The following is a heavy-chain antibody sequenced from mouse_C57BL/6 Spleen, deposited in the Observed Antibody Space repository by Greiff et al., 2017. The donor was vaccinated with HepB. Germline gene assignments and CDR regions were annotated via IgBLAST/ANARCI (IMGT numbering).Heavy chain of an antibody. J-gene: IGHJ2*01. CDR2: IDPSDSYT. CDR3: TRAYYYGSSYYVDY. V-gene: IGHV1-69*01. Sequence: QVQLQQPGAELVMPGASVKLSCKASGYTFTSYWMHWVKQRPGQGLEWIGEIDPSDSYTNYNQKFKGKSTLTVDTSSSTAYLQLSSLTSEDSAVYYCTRAYYYGSSYYVDYWGQGATLTVSS. CDR1: GYTFTSYW. D-gene: IGHD1-1*01.